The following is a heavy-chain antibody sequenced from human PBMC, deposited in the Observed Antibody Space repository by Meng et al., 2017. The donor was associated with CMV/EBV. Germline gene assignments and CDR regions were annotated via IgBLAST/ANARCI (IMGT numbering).Heavy chain of an antibody. Sequence: QVQLPDAGPGLVKPSETLSLTCTASCGSISSYYWSWIRQTAGKGLEWIGRIYTSGSTNYNPSPKSRVTMSVDTSKNQFSLKLSSVTAADTAVYYCARDSSGWYPHFDYWGQGTLVTVSS. CDR3: ARDSSGWYPHFDY. J-gene: IGHJ4*02. V-gene: IGHV4-4*07. CDR1: CGSISSYY. D-gene: IGHD6-19*01. CDR2: IYTSGST.